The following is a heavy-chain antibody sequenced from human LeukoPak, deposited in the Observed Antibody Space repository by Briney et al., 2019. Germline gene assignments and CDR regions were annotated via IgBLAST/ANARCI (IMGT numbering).Heavy chain of an antibody. CDR3: ASIPHDYGDYEDY. V-gene: IGHV1-2*02. CDR2: INPNSGGT. D-gene: IGHD4-17*01. CDR1: GYTFTGYY. Sequence: AASVKVSCKASGYTFTGYYMHWVRQAPGQGLEWMGWINPNSGGTNYAQKFQGRVTMTRDTSISTAYMELSRLRSDDTAVYHCASIPHDYGDYEDYWGQGTLVTVSS. J-gene: IGHJ4*02.